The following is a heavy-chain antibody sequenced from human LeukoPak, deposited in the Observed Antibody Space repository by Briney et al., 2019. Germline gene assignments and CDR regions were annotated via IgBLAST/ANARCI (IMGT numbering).Heavy chain of an antibody. CDR3: ARTRFLEWLHLDY. CDR2: IYYSGST. Sequence: PSETLSLTCTVSGGSMSSYYWSWIRQPPGKGLEWIGYIYYSGSTNYNPSLKSRVTISVDTSKNQFSLKLSSVTAADTAVYYCARTRFLEWLHLDYWGQGTLVTVSS. J-gene: IGHJ4*02. D-gene: IGHD3-3*01. V-gene: IGHV4-59*01. CDR1: GGSMSSYY.